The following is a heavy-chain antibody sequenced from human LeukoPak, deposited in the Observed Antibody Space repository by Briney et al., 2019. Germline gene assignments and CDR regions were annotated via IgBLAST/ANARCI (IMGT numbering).Heavy chain of an antibody. CDR3: AREFDYYERSNY. J-gene: IGHJ4*02. Sequence: QPGGSLRLSCEASGXTLSSYEXNXVXXAPXXXXXXXSYISXXGXXMYXADSVRGRFTISRDNAKNSLYLQMNSLRAEDTAVYYCAREFDYYERSNYWGQGTLVTVSS. CDR2: ISXXGXXM. CDR1: GXTLSSYE. V-gene: IGHV3-48*03. D-gene: IGHD3-22*01.